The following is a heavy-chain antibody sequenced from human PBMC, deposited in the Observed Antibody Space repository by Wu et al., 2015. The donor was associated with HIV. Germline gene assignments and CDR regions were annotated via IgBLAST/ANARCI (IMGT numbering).Heavy chain of an antibody. CDR3: ARPRASIAVAGPLADAFDI. CDR1: GYTFTGYY. J-gene: IGHJ3*02. V-gene: IGHV1-2*02. Sequence: QVQLVQSGAEVKKPGASVKVSCKASGYTFTGYYMHWVRQAPGQGLEWMGWINPNSGGTNYAQKFQGRVTMTRDTSISTAYMELSRLRSDDTAVYYCARPRASIAVAGPLADAFDIWGQGTMVTSLQ. D-gene: IGHD6-19*01. CDR2: INPNSGGT.